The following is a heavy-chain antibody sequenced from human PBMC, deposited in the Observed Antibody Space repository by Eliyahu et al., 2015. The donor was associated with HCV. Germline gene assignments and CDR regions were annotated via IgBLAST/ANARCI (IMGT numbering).Heavy chain of an antibody. J-gene: IGHJ3*02. CDR1: GFTFSXYW. D-gene: IGHD3-16*01. V-gene: IGHV3-7*01. CDR2: IKQDGSEK. CDR3: ARRARGRRAHEGGADDAFDI. Sequence: EVQLVESGGGLVQPGGSLXLSCAASGFTFSXYWXSWVRXAPGKGLEWVDNIKQDGSEKYYVDSVKGRFTISRDNAKNSLYLQMNSLRAEDTAVYYCARRARGRRAHEGGADDAFDIWGQGTMVTVSS.